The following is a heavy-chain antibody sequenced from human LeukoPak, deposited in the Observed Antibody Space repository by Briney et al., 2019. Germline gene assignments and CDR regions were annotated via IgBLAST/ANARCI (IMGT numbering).Heavy chain of an antibody. Sequence: SETLSLTCTVSGGSISSSSYYWGWIRQPPGKGLEWIGSIYYSGSTYYNPSLKSRVTISVDTSKNQFSLKLSSVTAADTAVYYCARVKSYDYVWGSYRYGWFDPWGQGTLVTVSS. D-gene: IGHD3-16*02. V-gene: IGHV4-39*07. CDR1: GGSISSSSYY. CDR3: ARVKSYDYVWGSYRYGWFDP. J-gene: IGHJ5*02. CDR2: IYYSGST.